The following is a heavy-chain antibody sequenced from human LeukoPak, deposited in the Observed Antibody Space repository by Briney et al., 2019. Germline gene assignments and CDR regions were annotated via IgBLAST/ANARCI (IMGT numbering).Heavy chain of an antibody. J-gene: IGHJ4*02. D-gene: IGHD5-18*01. V-gene: IGHV3-21*01. CDR1: GFMFGRFA. Sequence: GGSLRLSCAASGFMFGRFAMSWVRQAPGKGVEWVSSISSSSSYIYYADSVKGRFTISRDNAKNSLYLQMNSLRAEDTAVYYCARDGSFTAKDDYWGQGTLVTVSS. CDR3: ARDGSFTAKDDY. CDR2: ISSSSSYI.